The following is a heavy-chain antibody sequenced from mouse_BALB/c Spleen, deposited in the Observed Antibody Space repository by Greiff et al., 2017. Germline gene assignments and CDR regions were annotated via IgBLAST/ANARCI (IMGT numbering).Heavy chain of an antibody. Sequence: EVMLVESGGGLVKPGGSLKLSCAASGFTFSSYAMSWVRQSPEKRLEWVAEISSGGSYTYYPDTVTGRFTISRDNAKNTLYLEMSSLRSEDTAMYYCARSGRGTPFAYWGQGTLVTVSA. V-gene: IGHV5-9-4*01. D-gene: IGHD4-1*01. CDR3: ARSGRGTPFAY. CDR1: GFTFSSYA. J-gene: IGHJ3*01. CDR2: ISSGGSYT.